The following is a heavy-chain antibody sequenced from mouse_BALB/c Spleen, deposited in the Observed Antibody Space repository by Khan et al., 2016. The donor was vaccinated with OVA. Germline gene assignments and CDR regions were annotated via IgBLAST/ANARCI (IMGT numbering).Heavy chain of an antibody. J-gene: IGHJ3*01. CDR2: IDYSGNT. V-gene: IGHV3-2*02. CDR1: GYSITSEYA. D-gene: IGHD2-4*01. CDR3: ARKDYYDYDPFPY. Sequence: EVKLLESGPGLVKPSLSLSLTCTVTGYSITSEYAWYWIRQFPGNKLEWMGYIDYSGNTRFNPSLKSRTSITRDTFKNQFFLQLNSVTAEDTATYYCARKDYYDYDPFPYWGQGTLVTVSA.